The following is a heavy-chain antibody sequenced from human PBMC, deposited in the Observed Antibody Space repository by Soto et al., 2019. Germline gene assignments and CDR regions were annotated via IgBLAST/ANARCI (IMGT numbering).Heavy chain of an antibody. CDR1: GFDFSVCE. CDR2: ISTSGSTV. V-gene: IGHV3-48*03. CDR3: ARLEKRDGSREFDS. J-gene: IGHJ4*01. D-gene: IGHD1-1*01. Sequence: GGSLRLSCSASGFDFSVCEMIWVRQVLGKGLEWISYISTSGSTVHYADPVQGRFTVSRDNAKNSLFLDMNSLRVDDTAVYFCARLEKRDGSREFDSWGQGTMVTV.